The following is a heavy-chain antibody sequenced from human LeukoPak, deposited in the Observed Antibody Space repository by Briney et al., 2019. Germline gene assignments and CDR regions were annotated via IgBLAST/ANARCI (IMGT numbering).Heavy chain of an antibody. D-gene: IGHD3-22*01. J-gene: IGHJ1*01. CDR1: GYTFTSYD. CDR2: MNPNSGNT. CDR3: ARGVRDSSGREYFQH. V-gene: IGHV1-8*01. Sequence: ASVKVSCKASGYTFTSYDINWVRQATGQGLEWMGWMNPNSGNTGYAQKFQGRVTMTRNTSINTAYMELSSLRSEDTAVFYCARGVRDSSGREYFQHWGQGTLVTVSS.